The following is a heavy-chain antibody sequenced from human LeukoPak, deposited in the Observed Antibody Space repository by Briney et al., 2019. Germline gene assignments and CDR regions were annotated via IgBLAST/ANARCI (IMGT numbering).Heavy chain of an antibody. V-gene: IGHV3-48*02. D-gene: IGHD1-26*01. CDR3: ARERWEQPLYFDS. CDR2: ISASGSTI. J-gene: IGHJ4*02. CDR1: GFTFSDYS. Sequence: GGSLRLSCAASGFTFSDYSMDWVRQTPGRGLEWLSYISASGSTIYYADSVKGRFTISRDNAMSSLYLQMDSLRDEDTALYYCARERWEQPLYFDSWGQGTLVTVSS.